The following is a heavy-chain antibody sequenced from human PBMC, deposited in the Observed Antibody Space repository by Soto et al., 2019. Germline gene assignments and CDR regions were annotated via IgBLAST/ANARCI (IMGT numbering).Heavy chain of an antibody. CDR3: AIQPTYYYDSSANEDY. CDR2: INPSGGST. D-gene: IGHD3-22*01. V-gene: IGHV1-46*01. Sequence: ASVKVSCKASGYTFTSYYMHWVRQAPGQGLEWMGIINPSGGSTSYAQKLQGRVTMTRDTSTSTVYMELSSLRSEDTAVYYCAIQPTYYYDSSANEDYWGQGTLVTVSS. CDR1: GYTFTSYY. J-gene: IGHJ4*02.